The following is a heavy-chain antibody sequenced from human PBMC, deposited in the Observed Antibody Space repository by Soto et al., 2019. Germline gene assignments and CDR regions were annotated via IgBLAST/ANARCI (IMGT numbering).Heavy chain of an antibody. V-gene: IGHV3-21*01. CDR3: ARDGEVLRFLEWLPYFDY. Sequence: GSLRLSCAASGFTFSSYSMNWVRQAPGKGLEWVSSISSSSSYIYYADSVKGRFTISRDNAKNSLYLQMNSLRAEDTAVYYCARDGEVLRFLEWLPYFDYWGQGTLVTVSS. CDR1: GFTFSSYS. CDR2: ISSSSSYI. J-gene: IGHJ4*02. D-gene: IGHD3-3*01.